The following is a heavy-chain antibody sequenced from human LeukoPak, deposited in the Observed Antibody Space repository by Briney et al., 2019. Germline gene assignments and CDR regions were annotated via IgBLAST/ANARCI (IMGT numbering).Heavy chain of an antibody. Sequence: SQILSLTCAVSGGSISSGGYSWSWIRQPPGKGLEWIGYIYYSGSTYYNPSLKSRVTISVDTSKNQFSLKLSSVTAADTAVYYCASYDSSGYFSPYWYFDLWGRGTLVTVSS. CDR3: ASYDSSGYFSPYWYFDL. CDR2: IYYSGST. J-gene: IGHJ2*01. D-gene: IGHD3-22*01. CDR1: GGSISSGGYS. V-gene: IGHV4-30-4*07.